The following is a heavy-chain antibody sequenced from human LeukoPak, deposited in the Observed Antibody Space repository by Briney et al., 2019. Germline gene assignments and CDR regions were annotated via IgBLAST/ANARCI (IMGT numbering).Heavy chain of an antibody. CDR3: AKSGSGTFRPFS. CDR1: GFTFSSYA. D-gene: IGHD3-10*01. V-gene: IGHV3-23*01. J-gene: IGHJ5*02. Sequence: GGSLRLSCAASGFTFSSYAMSWVRQAPGKGLEWVSLISGSGYSTYYADSVKGRFTIPRDDSNNMLSLQMNGLRADDTALYYCAKSGSGTFRPFSWGQGTLVTVSS. CDR2: ISGSGYST.